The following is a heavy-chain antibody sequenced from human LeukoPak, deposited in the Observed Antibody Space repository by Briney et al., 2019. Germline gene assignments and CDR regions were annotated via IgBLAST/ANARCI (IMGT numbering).Heavy chain of an antibody. Sequence: ASVKVSCKASGYIFTDYYMHWVRQAPGQGLEWMGIINPSGGSTSYAQKFQGRVTMTRDMSTSTVYMELSSLRSEDTAVYYCATGLWFGKYLDVWGKGTTVTISS. V-gene: IGHV1-46*01. CDR3: ATGLWFGKYLDV. J-gene: IGHJ6*04. CDR2: INPSGGST. CDR1: GYIFTDYY. D-gene: IGHD3-10*01.